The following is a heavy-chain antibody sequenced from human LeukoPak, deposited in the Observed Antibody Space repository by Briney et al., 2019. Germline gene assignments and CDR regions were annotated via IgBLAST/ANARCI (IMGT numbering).Heavy chain of an antibody. J-gene: IGHJ4*02. CDR3: ARDLAIGYYDSSGYYDF. CDR1: GDSISSGDYY. CDR2: IYNSGST. Sequence: PSETLSLTCTVSGDSISSGDYYWSWIRQPPGKGLEWIGYIYNSGSTFYNPSLKGRVTISLDTSKNQFSLKLSSVTAADTAVYYCARDLAIGYYDSSGYYDFWGQGTLVTVSS. D-gene: IGHD3-22*01. V-gene: IGHV4-30-4*01.